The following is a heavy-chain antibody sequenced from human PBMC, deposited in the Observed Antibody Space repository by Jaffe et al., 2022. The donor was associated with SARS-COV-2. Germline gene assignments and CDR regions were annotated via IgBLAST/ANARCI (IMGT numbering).Heavy chain of an antibody. CDR2: IVVGSGNT. J-gene: IGHJ6*03. D-gene: IGHD3-10*01. CDR3: AADSYGSGSYYPEYYYYYYMDV. CDR1: GFTFTSSA. V-gene: IGHV1-58*01. Sequence: QMQLVQSGPEVKKPGTSVKVSCKASGFTFTSSAVQWVRQARGQRLEWIGWIVVGSGNTNYAQKFQERVTITRDMSTSTAYMELSSLRSEDTAVYYCAADSYGSGSYYPEYYYYYYMDVWGKGTTVTVSS.